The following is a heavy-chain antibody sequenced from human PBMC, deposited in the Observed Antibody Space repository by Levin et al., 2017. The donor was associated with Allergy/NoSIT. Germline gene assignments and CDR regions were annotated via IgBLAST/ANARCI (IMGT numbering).Heavy chain of an antibody. CDR1: GFTFSSYA. CDR2: ISYDGSNK. Sequence: GESLKISCAASGFTFSSYAMHWVRQAPGKGLEWVAVISYDGSNKYYADSVKGRFTVSRDNSKNTLYLQMNSLRAEDTAVYYCARDHLWFGQKRGGAFDIWGQGTMVTVSS. D-gene: IGHD3-10*01. CDR3: ARDHLWFGQKRGGAFDI. V-gene: IGHV3-30-3*01. J-gene: IGHJ3*02.